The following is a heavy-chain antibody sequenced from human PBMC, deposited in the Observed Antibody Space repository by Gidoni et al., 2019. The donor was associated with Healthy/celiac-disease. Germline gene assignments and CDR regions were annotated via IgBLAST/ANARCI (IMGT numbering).Heavy chain of an antibody. CDR1: GFTFDDYA. Sequence: EVQLVESGGGLVQPGRSLRLSCAASGFTFDDYAMHWVRQAPGKGLEWFSGISWNSGSIGYADSVKGRFTISRDNAKNSLYLQMNSLRAEDTALYYCAKDNSGSSSWPIQLDYWGQGTLVTVSS. CDR2: ISWNSGSI. J-gene: IGHJ4*02. V-gene: IGHV3-9*01. D-gene: IGHD6-13*01. CDR3: AKDNSGSSSWPIQLDY.